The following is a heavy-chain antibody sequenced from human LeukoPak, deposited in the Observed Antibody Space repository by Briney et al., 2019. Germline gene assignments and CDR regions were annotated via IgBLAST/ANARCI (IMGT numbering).Heavy chain of an antibody. CDR2: IIPILGIA. CDR1: GGTFSSYA. CDR3: ANVIAGVTTDY. D-gene: IGHD1-26*01. V-gene: IGHV1-69*04. J-gene: IGHJ4*02. Sequence: SVKVSCKASGGTFSSYAISWVRQAPGQGLEWMGRIIPILGIANYAQKFQGRVTITADKSTSTAYMELSSLRSEDTAVYYCANVIAGVTTDYWGQGTLVTVSS.